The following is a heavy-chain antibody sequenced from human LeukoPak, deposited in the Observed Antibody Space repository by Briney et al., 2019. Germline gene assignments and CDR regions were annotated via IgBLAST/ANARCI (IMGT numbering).Heavy chain of an antibody. Sequence: PGGSLRLSCAASGFTFSSYNMNWVRQAPGKELEWVSSISSSSNYIYYADSVKGRFTISRDNAKNSLYLQMNSLRAEDTAVYYCARGNSAYDYWGRGTLVTVSS. D-gene: IGHD5-12*01. CDR1: GFTFSSYN. J-gene: IGHJ4*02. CDR3: ARGNSAYDY. CDR2: ISSSSNYI. V-gene: IGHV3-21*01.